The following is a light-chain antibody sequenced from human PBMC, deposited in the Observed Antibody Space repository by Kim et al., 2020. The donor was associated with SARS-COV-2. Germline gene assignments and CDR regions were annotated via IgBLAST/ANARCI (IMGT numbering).Light chain of an antibody. CDR1: ISNIGSNT. CDR3: AAWDDSLNGYWV. CDR2: SNN. J-gene: IGLJ3*02. Sequence: QLVTISCSGSISNIGSNTVNWYPQLPGTAPNLLIYSNNQRPSGVPDRFSGSKSGTSASLAISGLQSEDEADYYCAAWDDSLNGYWVFGGGTQLTVL. V-gene: IGLV1-44*01.